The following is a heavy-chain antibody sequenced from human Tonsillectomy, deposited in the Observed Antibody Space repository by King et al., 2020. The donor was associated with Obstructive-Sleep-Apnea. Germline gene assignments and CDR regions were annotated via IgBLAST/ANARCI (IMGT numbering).Heavy chain of an antibody. D-gene: IGHD3-9*01. J-gene: IGHJ4*02. CDR3: TTQRKYDILTGYYAPTDF. CDR1: GFTFSNAW. Sequence: VQLVESGGGLVKPGGSLRLSCAASGFTFSNAWMSWVRQAPGKGLEWVGRIKSKADGESTDSATPVKGRFSISRDDSKNTLYLEMNSLKTEDTAVYYCTTQRKYDILTGYYAPTDFWGQGTLVTVSS. V-gene: IGHV3-15*01. CDR2: IKSKADGEST.